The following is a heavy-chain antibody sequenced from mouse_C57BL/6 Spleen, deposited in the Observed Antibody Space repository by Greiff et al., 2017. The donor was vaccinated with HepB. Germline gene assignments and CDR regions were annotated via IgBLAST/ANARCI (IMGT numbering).Heavy chain of an antibody. D-gene: IGHD2-3*01. Sequence: QVQLQQSGAELARPGASVKLSCKASGYTFTSYGISWVKQRTGQGLEWIGEIYPRSGNTYYNEKFKGKATLTADKSSSTAYMELRSLTSEDSAVYVCARGPYDGYYVGYYAMDYWGQGTSVTVSS. V-gene: IGHV1-81*01. CDR2: IYPRSGNT. CDR1: GYTFTSYG. J-gene: IGHJ4*01. CDR3: ARGPYDGYYVGYYAMDY.